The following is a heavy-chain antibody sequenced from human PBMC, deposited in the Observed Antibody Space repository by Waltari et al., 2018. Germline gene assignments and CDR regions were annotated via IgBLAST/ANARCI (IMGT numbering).Heavy chain of an antibody. J-gene: IGHJ4*02. CDR3: ARGTGATVTFDL. CDR2: INQSEGS. V-gene: IGHV4-34*01. Sequence: QVQLQQWGAGQLKPSETLSLTCAVYGGSCGAYFWTWIRQPPGEGLEWIGEINQSEGSNYKPSLASRITMSLDTSKNQFSLKLTSVTAADTAMYYCARGTGATVTFDLWGQGVLVTVSS. D-gene: IGHD4-17*01. CDR1: GGSCGAYF.